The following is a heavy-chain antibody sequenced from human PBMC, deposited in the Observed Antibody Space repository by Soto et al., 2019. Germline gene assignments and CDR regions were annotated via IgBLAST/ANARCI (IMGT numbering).Heavy chain of an antibody. CDR3: ARGSPGNC. CDR2: ISSSSSTI. CDR1: GFTFSSYS. D-gene: IGHD1-7*01. V-gene: IGHV3-48*01. Sequence: PGGSLRLSCAASGFTFSSYSMNWVRQAPGKGLEWLIYISSSSSTIYYTDSVEGRFTVSRDNAKNSLYLHMNSLRAEDPGVYYCARGSPGNCGGQGSLVSVSS. J-gene: IGHJ4*02.